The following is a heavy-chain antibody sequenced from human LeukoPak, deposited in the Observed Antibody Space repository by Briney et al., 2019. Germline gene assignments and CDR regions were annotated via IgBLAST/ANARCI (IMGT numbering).Heavy chain of an antibody. J-gene: IGHJ6*02. CDR1: GGSISSSY. V-gene: IGHV4-59*01. D-gene: IGHD3-10*01. CDR3: ARDGLEWFGENYGMDV. Sequence: SETLSLTCTVSGGSISSSYWSWFRQPPGKELEWFGYIYYSGSTNYNPSLKSRVTISVDTSKNQFSLKLSSVTAADTAVYYCARDGLEWFGENYGMDVWGQGTTVTVSS. CDR2: IYYSGST.